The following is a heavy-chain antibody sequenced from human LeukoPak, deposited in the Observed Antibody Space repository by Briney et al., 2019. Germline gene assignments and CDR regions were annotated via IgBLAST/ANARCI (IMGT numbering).Heavy chain of an antibody. Sequence: SETLSLTCTVSGGSISSYYWSWIRQPPGKGLEWIGYIYHSGSTNYNPSLKSRVTISVDTSKNQFSLKVNSVTAADTAVYYCARVGYSSGWSHFDLWGRGTLLTVSS. CDR2: IYHSGST. D-gene: IGHD6-19*01. V-gene: IGHV4-59*01. CDR3: ARVGYSSGWSHFDL. CDR1: GGSISSYY. J-gene: IGHJ2*01.